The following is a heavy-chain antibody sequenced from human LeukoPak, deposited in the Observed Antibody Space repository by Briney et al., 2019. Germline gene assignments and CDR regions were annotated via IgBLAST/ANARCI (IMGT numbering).Heavy chain of an antibody. CDR3: AKAGYCSGSGCPDYYYMDV. CDR2: IRYDGSNK. V-gene: IGHV3-30*02. Sequence: GGSLRLSCAASGSTFSSYGMHWVRQAPGKGLEWVTFIRYDGSNKYYADSVKGRFTISRDNSKNTLYLQMNSLRAEDTAVYYCAKAGYCSGSGCPDYYYMDVWGKGTTVTVSS. CDR1: GSTFSSYG. J-gene: IGHJ6*03. D-gene: IGHD2-2*01.